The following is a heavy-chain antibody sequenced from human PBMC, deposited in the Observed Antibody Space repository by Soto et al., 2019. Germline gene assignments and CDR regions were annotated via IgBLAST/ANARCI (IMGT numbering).Heavy chain of an antibody. J-gene: IGHJ4*02. Sequence: QVQLVQSGAEVKKPGASVKVSCKASGYTFTSYAMHWVRQAPGQRREWMGWINAGNGNTKYSQKFQGRVTITRDTSASTAYMELSSLRSEDTAVYYCASISSGWYGLPYYWGQGTLVTVSS. D-gene: IGHD6-19*01. CDR2: INAGNGNT. V-gene: IGHV1-3*01. CDR1: GYTFTSYA. CDR3: ASISSGWYGLPYY.